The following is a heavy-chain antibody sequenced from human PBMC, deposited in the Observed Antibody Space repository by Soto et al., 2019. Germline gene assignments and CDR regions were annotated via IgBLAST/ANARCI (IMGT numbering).Heavy chain of an antibody. V-gene: IGHV1-69*13. J-gene: IGHJ6*02. CDR2: IIPIFGTA. D-gene: IGHD5-18*01. CDR3: AREIRRGYRFSGRDGYYYVMDV. CDR1: GGTFSSYA. Sequence: SVKVSCKASGGTFSSYAISWVRQAPGQGLEWMGGIIPIFGTANYAQKFQGRVTITADESTSTAYMELSSLRSEDTAVYYCAREIRRGYRFSGRDGYYYVMDVWGQGTTVTVSS.